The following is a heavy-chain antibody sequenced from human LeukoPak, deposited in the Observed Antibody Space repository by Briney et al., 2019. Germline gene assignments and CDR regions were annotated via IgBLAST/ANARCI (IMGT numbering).Heavy chain of an antibody. J-gene: IGHJ4*02. CDR1: GYTFRSYG. CDR2: ISAYNGNT. CDR3: ARGSPPRRNYDSRGYYSYYFDY. D-gene: IGHD3-22*01. V-gene: IGHV1-18*01. Sequence: ASVKVSCKASGYTFRSYGISWVRQAPGQGLEWMGWISAYNGNTNYAQNFQGRLTMTTDTSTSTAYMDLRSLRSDDTAIYYCARGSPPRRNYDSRGYYSYYFDYWGQGTLVTVSS.